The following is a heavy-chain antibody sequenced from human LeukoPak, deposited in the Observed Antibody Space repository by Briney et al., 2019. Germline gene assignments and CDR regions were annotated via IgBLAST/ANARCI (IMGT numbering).Heavy chain of an antibody. D-gene: IGHD3-22*01. CDR3: AREHYYDSRVFDY. J-gene: IGHJ4*02. V-gene: IGHV3-66*01. CDR2: IYSGGST. CDR1: GFTVSSNY. Sequence: GGSLRLPCAASGFTVSSNYMSWVRQAPGKGLEWVSVIYSGGSTYYADSVKGRFTISRDNSKNTLYLQMNSLRAEDTAVYYCAREHYYDSRVFDYWGQGTLVTVSS.